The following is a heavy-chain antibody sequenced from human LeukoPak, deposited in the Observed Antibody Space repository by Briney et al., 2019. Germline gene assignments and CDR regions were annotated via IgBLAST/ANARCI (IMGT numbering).Heavy chain of an antibody. CDR3: ARDLSSYYYDSSGSKTGMV. CDR2: IYYSGST. D-gene: IGHD3-22*01. J-gene: IGHJ4*02. CDR1: GGSISSGGYY. Sequence: PSQTLSLTCTVSGGSISSGGYYWSWIRQRPGKGLEWIGYIYYSGSTYYNPSLKSRVTISVDTSKNQFSLKLSSVTAADTAVYYCARDLSSYYYDSSGSKTGMVWGQGTLVTVSS. V-gene: IGHV4-31*03.